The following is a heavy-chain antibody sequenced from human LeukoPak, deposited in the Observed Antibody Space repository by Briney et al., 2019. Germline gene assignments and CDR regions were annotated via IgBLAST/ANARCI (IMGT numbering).Heavy chain of an antibody. D-gene: IGHD6-19*01. CDR3: ARGIAVAGTDY. V-gene: IGHV3-23*01. J-gene: IGHJ4*02. CDR2: IHGSGDNT. CDR1: GFTFSSNA. Sequence: GGSLRLSCAASGFTFSSNALTWVRQAPGKGLEWVSAIHGSGDNTHYADSVKGRFTISRDKSKNTLYLQMNSLRAEDTAMYYCARGIAVAGTDYWGQGTLVTVSS.